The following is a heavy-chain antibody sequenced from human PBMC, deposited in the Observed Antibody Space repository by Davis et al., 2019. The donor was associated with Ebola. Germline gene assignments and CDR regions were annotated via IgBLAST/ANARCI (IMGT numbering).Heavy chain of an antibody. Sequence: MPSETLSLTCTVSGGSISSSSYYWGWIRQPPGKGLEWIGSIYYSGSTNYNPSLKSRVTISVDTSKNQFSLKLSSVTAADTAVYYCARLASDTAIDYWGQGALVTVSS. CDR3: ARLASDTAIDY. D-gene: IGHD5-18*01. J-gene: IGHJ4*02. CDR2: IYYSGST. V-gene: IGHV4-39*07. CDR1: GGSISSSSYY.